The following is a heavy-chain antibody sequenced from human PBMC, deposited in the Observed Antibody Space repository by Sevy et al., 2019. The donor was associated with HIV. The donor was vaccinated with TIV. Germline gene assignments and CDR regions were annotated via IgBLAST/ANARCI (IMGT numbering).Heavy chain of an antibody. CDR2: IYPDDSDT. J-gene: IGHJ4*02. Sequence: GESLKISCEGSGYSFTTYWIGWVRQMPGKGLGWMSVIYPDDSDTRYNPSFPGQVTISADKSINTAYLEWSSLKASDTAIYYCARLEQRHCNGAHCYPFDYWGQGTLVTVSS. CDR3: ARLEQRHCNGAHCYPFDY. V-gene: IGHV5-51*01. CDR1: GYSFTTYW. D-gene: IGHD2-21*01.